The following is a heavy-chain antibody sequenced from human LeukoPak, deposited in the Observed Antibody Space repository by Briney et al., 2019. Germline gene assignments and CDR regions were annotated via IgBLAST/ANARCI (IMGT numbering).Heavy chain of an antibody. Sequence: PGGSLRLSCAASGFTFSSYAMSWVRQALGKGLEWVSAISGSGGSTYYADSVKGRFTISRDNSKNTLYLQMNSLRAEDTAVYYCAKDQSRGDTAMVPYYFDYWGQGTLVTVSS. CDR1: GFTFSSYA. CDR2: ISGSGGST. J-gene: IGHJ4*02. V-gene: IGHV3-23*01. CDR3: AKDQSRGDTAMVPYYFDY. D-gene: IGHD5-18*01.